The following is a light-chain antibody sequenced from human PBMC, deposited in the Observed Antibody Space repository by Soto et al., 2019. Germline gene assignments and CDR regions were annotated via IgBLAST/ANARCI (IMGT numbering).Light chain of an antibody. CDR3: QQFYSYVIS. CDR2: AAS. Sequence: AIQLTQSPSSLSASVGDRVTITCRASQDITSALAWYQQKPGKAPNLLIYAASSLKSGVPSRFSGSGSGTDFTLTISSLQPEDFVTYYCQQFYSYVISFGQGTRLDTK. V-gene: IGKV1-13*02. J-gene: IGKJ5*01. CDR1: QDITSA.